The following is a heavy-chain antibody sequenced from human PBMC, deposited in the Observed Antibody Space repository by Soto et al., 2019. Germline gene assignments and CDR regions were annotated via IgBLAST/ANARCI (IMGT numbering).Heavy chain of an antibody. J-gene: IGHJ4*02. V-gene: IGHV1-18*04. CDR2: ISAYNGNT. D-gene: IGHD2-21*02. CDR1: GYTFTGYY. Sequence: GASVKVSCKASGYTFTGYYMHWVRQAPGQGLEWMGWISAYNGNTNYAQKLQGRVTMTTDTSTSTAYMELRSLRSDDTAVYYCARLYCGGDCPDTYFDYWGQGTLVTVSS. CDR3: ARLYCGGDCPDTYFDY.